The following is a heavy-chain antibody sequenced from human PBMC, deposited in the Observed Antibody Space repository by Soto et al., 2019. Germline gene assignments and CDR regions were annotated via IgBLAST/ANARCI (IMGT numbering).Heavy chain of an antibody. CDR3: AKDNYCTSTNCYSVGWFDP. J-gene: IGHJ5*02. D-gene: IGHD2-2*01. V-gene: IGHV3-23*01. CDR1: GFTFSNYA. Sequence: GGSLRLSCAASGFTFSNYAMSWVRQAPGKGLEWVSGISGSGGSTYYADSVKGRFTISRDNSKNTVFLEMNSLRVEDTAVYYCAKDNYCTSTNCYSVGWFDPWGQGILVTVSS. CDR2: ISGSGGST.